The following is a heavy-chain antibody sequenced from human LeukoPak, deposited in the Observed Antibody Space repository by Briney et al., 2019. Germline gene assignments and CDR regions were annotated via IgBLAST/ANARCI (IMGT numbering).Heavy chain of an antibody. J-gene: IGHJ4*02. CDR1: TFTFSSYG. CDR3: AKDQTWAAASYYFDY. Sequence: GGSLRLSCAASTFTFSSYGMHWVRQAPGKGLEWVVVLSYDGKDRYYADSVKGRFTISRDNSKNTLYLQMNSLRTEDTAVYYCAKDQTWAAASYYFDYWGQGTLVTVSS. CDR2: LSYDGKDR. D-gene: IGHD6-13*01. V-gene: IGHV3-30*18.